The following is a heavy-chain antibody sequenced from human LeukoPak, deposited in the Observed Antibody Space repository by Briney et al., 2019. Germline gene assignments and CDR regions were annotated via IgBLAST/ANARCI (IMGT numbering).Heavy chain of an antibody. D-gene: IGHD3-10*01. J-gene: IGHJ4*02. Sequence: GGSLRLSCVVSGFTLSNYAMNWVRQAPGEGLEWVSGISGGAINTKYADSVKGRFTISRDNSLNTLYLQMNNLRAEDTAVYFCARRGIVIRGLLIIGFHKEAYYFDYWGQGVLVTVSS. CDR1: GFTLSNYA. V-gene: IGHV3-23*01. CDR3: ARRGIVIRGLLIIGFHKEAYYFDY. CDR2: ISGGAINT.